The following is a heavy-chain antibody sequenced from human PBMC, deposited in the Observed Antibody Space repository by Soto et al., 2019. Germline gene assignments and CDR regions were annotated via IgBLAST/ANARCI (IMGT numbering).Heavy chain of an antibody. J-gene: IGHJ6*02. CDR2: IYYTGNT. CDR3: ARLFDGMDV. V-gene: IGHV4-59*08. CDR1: EGSISTYY. Sequence: PSETLSLTCSISEGSISTYYWTWIRQSPGKGLEWIGYIYYTGNTKYNPSLQSRVTMSVDSAKNQFSLKLSSVTATGAAVFYCARLFDGMDVWGRGTAVTVSS.